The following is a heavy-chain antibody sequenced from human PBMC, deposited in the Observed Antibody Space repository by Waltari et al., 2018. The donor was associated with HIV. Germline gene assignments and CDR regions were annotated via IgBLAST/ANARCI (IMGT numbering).Heavy chain of an antibody. CDR1: GFTVSSYW. J-gene: IGHJ4*02. CDR2: IKQDGSEA. V-gene: IGHV3-7*01. D-gene: IGHD1-26*01. CDR3: ARQRGSGSGDY. Sequence: EVQLVESGGGFVQPGGSLRLSCAVSGFTVSSYWMTWVRQAPGKGLEWVANIKQDGSEAYYVDSVKGRFTISRDNAKNSLYLQMNSLRAEDTAVYYCARQRGSGSGDYWGRGTLVTVSS.